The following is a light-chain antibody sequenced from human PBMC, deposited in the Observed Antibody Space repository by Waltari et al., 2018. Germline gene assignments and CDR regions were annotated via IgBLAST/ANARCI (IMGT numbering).Light chain of an antibody. CDR1: SSDVGTYNF. CDR2: EVI. J-gene: IGLJ2*01. CDR3: CSYAGTDTVII. Sequence: QSALTQPASVSGSPGPSITISCTGTSSDVGTYNFVSWYQQHPGKAPKLMIYEVIKRPSGVSNRFSGSKSGNTASLTISGLQDEDEAEYYCCSYAGTDTVIIFGGGTKVTVL. V-gene: IGLV2-23*02.